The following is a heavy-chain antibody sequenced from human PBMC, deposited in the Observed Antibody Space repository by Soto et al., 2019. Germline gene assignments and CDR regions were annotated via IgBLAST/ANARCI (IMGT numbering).Heavy chain of an antibody. J-gene: IGHJ5*02. CDR1: GGSISSSSYY. CDR3: ARHFGHHTVTTGWFAP. D-gene: IGHD4-4*01. CDR2: IYYSGST. V-gene: IGHV4-39*01. Sequence: QLQLPDSGPGLVNPSGTLSLTCPVYGGSISSSSYYWAWIRQPPGKGLEWIGSIYYSGSTYYNPSLKSRVSIAGATSKRLCSLRLSSVTAADTAVYYCARHFGHHTVTTGWFAPWGRRGLV.